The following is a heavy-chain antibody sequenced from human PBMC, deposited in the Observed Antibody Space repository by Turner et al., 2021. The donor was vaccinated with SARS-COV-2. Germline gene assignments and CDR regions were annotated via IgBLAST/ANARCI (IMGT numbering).Heavy chain of an antibody. Sequence: QVQLQESGPGLVKPSETLSLTCTVPGGSISSYYWSWIRQPAGKGLEWIGRIYTSGSTNYNPSLKSRVTMSVDTSKNQFSLKMTSVTAADTAVYYCVRGVVAAEGDYYYYYGMDVWGQGTTVTVSS. CDR1: GGSISSYY. D-gene: IGHD2-15*01. J-gene: IGHJ6*02. CDR3: VRGVVAAEGDYYYYYGMDV. V-gene: IGHV4-4*07. CDR2: IYTSGST.